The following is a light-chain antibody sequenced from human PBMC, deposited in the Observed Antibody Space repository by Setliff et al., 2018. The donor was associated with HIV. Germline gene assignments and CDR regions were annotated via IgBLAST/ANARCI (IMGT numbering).Light chain of an antibody. J-gene: IGLJ1*01. CDR3: SSYAGNDNFV. Sequence: QSVLTQPASVSGSPGQSITISCTGTSSDVGGYNSVSWYQHYPGKAPKVMIYEVNKRPSGVPDRFSGSKSGNTASLTVSGLQAEDEGDYYCSSYAGNDNFVFGTGTKGTV. CDR2: EVN. V-gene: IGLV2-8*01. CDR1: SSDVGGYNS.